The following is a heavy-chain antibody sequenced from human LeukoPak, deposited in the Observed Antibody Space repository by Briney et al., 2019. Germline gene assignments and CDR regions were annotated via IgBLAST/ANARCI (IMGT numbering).Heavy chain of an antibody. CDR1: GGSISSSNW. Sequence: SETLSLTCAVSGGSISSSNWWSWVRQPPGKGLEWIGEIYHSGSTNYNPYIKSRVTISVDKSKNQFSLKLSSVTAADTAVYYCASLYCGGDCYVGGYYYGMDVWGQGTTVTVSS. CDR3: ASLYCGGDCYVGGYYYGMDV. J-gene: IGHJ6*02. V-gene: IGHV4-4*02. CDR2: IYHSGST. D-gene: IGHD2-21*02.